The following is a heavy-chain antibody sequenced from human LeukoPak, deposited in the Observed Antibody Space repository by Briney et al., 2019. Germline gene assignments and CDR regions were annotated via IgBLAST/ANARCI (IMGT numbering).Heavy chain of an antibody. J-gene: IGHJ4*02. V-gene: IGHV4-59*08. D-gene: IGHD1-26*01. CDR2: IYYSGIT. Sequence: PSETLSLTCTVSGASISSFHWSWIRQPPGKGLEWIGYIYYSGITNYNPSLNTRVTISVDTSKNQFSLKLSSVTAADTAVYYCATQGSGSRAAFDYLGQGTLVTVSS. CDR3: ATQGSGSRAAFDY. CDR1: GASISSFH.